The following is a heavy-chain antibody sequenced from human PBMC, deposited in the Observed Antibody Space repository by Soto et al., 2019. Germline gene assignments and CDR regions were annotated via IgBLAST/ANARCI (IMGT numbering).Heavy chain of an antibody. J-gene: IGHJ4*02. CDR1: GYTFTSYY. CDR2: INPSGGTT. Sequence: QVQLVQSGAEVKKPGASVNVSCKTSGYTFTSYYINWVRQAPGQGLEWVGTINPSGGTTSYATRLQGRVNMTRDTSTTTAYRSLTSLTYDDTAVYYCSRDGGTLIFDYWGQGTLVTVSS. CDR3: SRDGGTLIFDY. V-gene: IGHV1-46*04. D-gene: IGHD2-15*01.